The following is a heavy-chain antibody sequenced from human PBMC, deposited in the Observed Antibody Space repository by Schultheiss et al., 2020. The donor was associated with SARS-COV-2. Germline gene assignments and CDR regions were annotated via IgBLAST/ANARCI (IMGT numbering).Heavy chain of an antibody. J-gene: IGHJ4*02. CDR3: ARRDFWSDYLDY. CDR1: GFTFSNYW. Sequence: GESLKISCAASGFTFSNYWMSWVRQAPGKGLEWVSVIYIGGNTYYSDSVKGRFTISRDSSKNTLYLQMNSLRAEDTAVYYCARRDFWSDYLDYWGQGTLVTVSS. D-gene: IGHD3-3*01. CDR2: IYIGGNT. V-gene: IGHV3-53*01.